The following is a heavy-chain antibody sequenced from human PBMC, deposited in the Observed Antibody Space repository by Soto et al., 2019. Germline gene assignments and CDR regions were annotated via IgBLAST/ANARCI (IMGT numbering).Heavy chain of an antibody. CDR1: GFIFEMYW. J-gene: IGHJ4*02. CDR3: TRGPRPISTGTGAY. Sequence: EGSLRLSCAASGFIFEMYWMHWVRQSPGKGLVWISRIYNDGTYSDYADSVRGRFTISRDNVNDTLYLQMNNLRAEDSGLYYCTRGPRPISTGTGAYWGQGTQVTVSS. V-gene: IGHV3-74*01. CDR2: IYNDGTYS. D-gene: IGHD3-10*01.